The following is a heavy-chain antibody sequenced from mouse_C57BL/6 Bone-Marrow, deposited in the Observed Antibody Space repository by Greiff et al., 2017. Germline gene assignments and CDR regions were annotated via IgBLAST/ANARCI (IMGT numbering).Heavy chain of an antibody. Sequence: QVQLQQSGAELAKPGASVKLSCKASGYTFTSYWMHWVKQRPGQGLEWIGYITPSSGYTKYNQKFKDKATLTADKSSSTAYMQLSSLTYEDSAVYYCAKSDYNPWYFDVWGTGTTVTVSS. CDR2: ITPSSGYT. V-gene: IGHV1-7*01. J-gene: IGHJ1*03. D-gene: IGHD2-4*01. CDR1: GYTFTSYW. CDR3: AKSDYNPWYFDV.